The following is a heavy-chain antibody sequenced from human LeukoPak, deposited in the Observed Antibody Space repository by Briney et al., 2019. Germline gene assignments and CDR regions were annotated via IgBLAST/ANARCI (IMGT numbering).Heavy chain of an antibody. CDR1: GASVSTYS. V-gene: IGHV4-59*08. CDR2: IFYSGSA. D-gene: IGHD3-16*01. J-gene: IGHJ6*02. Sequence: SETLSLTCTVSGASVSTYSWTWIRQPPGKGLEWIAYIFYSGSANYNPSLKSRVTISVDTSMNQFSLKMNSVTAADTAVYYCARGGRQADPQGYYYYTMDVWGQGTTVTVSS. CDR3: ARGGRQADPQGYYYYTMDV.